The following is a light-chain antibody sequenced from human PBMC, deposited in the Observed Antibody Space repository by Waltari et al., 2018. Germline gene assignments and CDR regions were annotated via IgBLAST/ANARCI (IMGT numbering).Light chain of an antibody. CDR2: SAF. CDR1: QAIGNR. Sequence: DIQMTQYPSAMSASVGDRVSITCRASQAIGNRLAWFQQKPGEAPPRLVFSAFSLQSGVPSRFRGTASGTEFTLTISRLQPEDFATYYCLQYHAYPCTFGRGTKLEMK. CDR3: LQYHAYPCT. V-gene: IGKV1-17*03. J-gene: IGKJ2*02.